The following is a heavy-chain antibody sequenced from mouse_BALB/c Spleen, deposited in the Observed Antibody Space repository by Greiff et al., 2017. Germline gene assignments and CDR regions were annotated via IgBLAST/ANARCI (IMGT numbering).Heavy chain of an antibody. V-gene: IGHV14-1*02. J-gene: IGHJ2*01. CDR2: IDPENGNT. CDR3: ASLDD. CDR1: GFNIKDYY. Sequence: VQLQQSGAELVRPGALVKLSCKASGFNIKDYYMHWVKQRPEQGLEWIGWIDPENGNTIYDPKFQGKASITADTSSNTAYLQLSSLTAEDTAVYYCASLDDWGQGTTLTVSS.